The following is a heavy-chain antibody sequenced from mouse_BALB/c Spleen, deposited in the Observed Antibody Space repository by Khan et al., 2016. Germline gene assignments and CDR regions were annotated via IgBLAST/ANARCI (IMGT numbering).Heavy chain of an antibody. V-gene: IGHV2-5*01. CDR3: AIEEYGNYDWYFDV. CDR1: GFSLTSYG. Sequence: QVQLKESGPGLVQPSQSLSITCTVSGFSLTSYGVHWVRQSPGKGLEWLGVIWRGGSTDYNAAFMSRLSITKDNSKSQVFFKMNSLQADDTAIYYYAIEEYGNYDWYFDVWGAGTTVTVSS. J-gene: IGHJ1*01. D-gene: IGHD2-10*02. CDR2: IWRGGST.